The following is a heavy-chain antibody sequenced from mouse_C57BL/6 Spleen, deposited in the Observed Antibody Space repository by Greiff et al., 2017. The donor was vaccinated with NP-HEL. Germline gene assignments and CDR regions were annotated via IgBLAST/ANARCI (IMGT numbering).Heavy chain of an antibody. V-gene: IGHV1-72*01. D-gene: IGHD3-2*02. CDR1: GYTFTSYW. J-gene: IGHJ2*01. Sequence: QVQLQQPGAELVKPGASVKLSCKASGYTFTSYWMHWVKQRPGRGLEWIGRIDPNSGGTKYNEKFKSKATLTVDTPSSTAYMQLSSLTSEDSAVYYCARIPDGSSGYVKDYWGQGTTLTVSS. CDR3: ARIPDGSSGYVKDY. CDR2: IDPNSGGT.